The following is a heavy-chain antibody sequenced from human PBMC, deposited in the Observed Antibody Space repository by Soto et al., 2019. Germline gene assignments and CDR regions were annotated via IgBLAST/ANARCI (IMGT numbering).Heavy chain of an antibody. V-gene: IGHV5-51*01. CDR1: GYSFTSYW. J-gene: IGHJ6*03. CDR2: IYPGDSDT. Sequence: PGESLKISCKGSGYSFTSYWIGWVRQMPGKGLEWMGIIYPGDSDTRYSPSFQGQVTISADKSISTAYLQWSSLKASDTAMYYCARLNCSGGSCYSPYYYYYIDFWGKGSTVTVSS. D-gene: IGHD2-15*01. CDR3: ARLNCSGGSCYSPYYYYYIDF.